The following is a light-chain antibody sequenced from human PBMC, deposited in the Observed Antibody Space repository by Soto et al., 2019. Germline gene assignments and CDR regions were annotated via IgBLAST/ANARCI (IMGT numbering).Light chain of an antibody. CDR2: DVS. V-gene: IGKV1-17*01. Sequence: DIQMTQSPSSLSASVGDRVTSACRASQGIRNDLGWYQQKPGKAPNLLIYDVSSLESGVPSRFSGSGSGTEFILTISSLQPDDFATYYCQQYDSYSWTFGQGTKVDIK. CDR1: QGIRND. J-gene: IGKJ1*01. CDR3: QQYDSYSWT.